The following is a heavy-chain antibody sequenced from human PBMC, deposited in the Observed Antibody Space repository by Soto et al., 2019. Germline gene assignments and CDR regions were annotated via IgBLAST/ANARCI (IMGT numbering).Heavy chain of an antibody. CDR3: AKDIVVVPAALYGMDV. CDR1: GGTFSSYA. V-gene: IGHV1-69*13. J-gene: IGHJ6*02. CDR2: IIPIFGTA. D-gene: IGHD2-2*01. Sequence: ASVKVSCKASGGTFSSYAISWVRQAPGQGLEWMGGIIPIFGTANYAQKFQGRVTITADESTSTAYMELSSLRSEDTAVYYCAKDIVVVPAALYGMDVWGQGTTVTVSS.